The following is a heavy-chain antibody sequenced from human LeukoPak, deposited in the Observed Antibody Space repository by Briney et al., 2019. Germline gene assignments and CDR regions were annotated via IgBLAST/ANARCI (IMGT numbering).Heavy chain of an antibody. CDR1: GYSIRSGYH. CDR3: ARSEINAYTKY. CDR2: INYSEKP. V-gene: IGHV4-38-2*02. Sequence: SETLSLTCSVAGYSIRSGYHWAWIRQPPGQGLEWIGSINYSEKPYYNPSLKRRVTISVDTSKNQFSLKTTSVTAADTAFYFCARSEINAYTKYWGQGMPVTVSS. J-gene: IGHJ4*02. D-gene: IGHD5-24*01.